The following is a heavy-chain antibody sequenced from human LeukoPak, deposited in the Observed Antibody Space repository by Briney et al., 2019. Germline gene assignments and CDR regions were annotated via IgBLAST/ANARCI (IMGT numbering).Heavy chain of an antibody. CDR1: GFTFSSYE. J-gene: IGHJ4*02. D-gene: IGHD5-18*01. V-gene: IGHV3-7*01. CDR2: IKKDGSEK. CDR3: ARHLSGITGYTYGRGIDY. Sequence: GGSLRLSCAASGFTFSSYEMNWVRQAPGKGLEWVANIKKDGSEKYYVDSVKGRFTISRDNAKKSLYLQMNSLRAEDTAVYYCARHLSGITGYTYGRGIDYWGQGTLLTVSS.